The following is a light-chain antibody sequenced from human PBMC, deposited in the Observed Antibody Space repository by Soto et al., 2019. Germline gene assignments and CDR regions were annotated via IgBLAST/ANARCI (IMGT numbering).Light chain of an antibody. CDR3: CSYAGSYTWV. CDR2: DGS. Sequence: QSVLTQPRSVSGSPGQSVTTSCTGTNSDVGAYNYVSWYQQHPGKAPKLMLYDGSRRPSGVPDRFSGSKSGNTASLTISGLQAEAEADYYCCSYAGSYTWVFGGGTKLTVL. J-gene: IGLJ3*02. CDR1: NSDVGAYNY. V-gene: IGLV2-11*01.